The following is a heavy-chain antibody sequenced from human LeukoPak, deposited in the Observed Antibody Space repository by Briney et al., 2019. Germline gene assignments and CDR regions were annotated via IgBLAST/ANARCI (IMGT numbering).Heavy chain of an antibody. V-gene: IGHV4-59*08. CDR3: ARLIWGPNYFDY. CDR2: IYYSGST. Sequence: SETLSLTCTVSGGSISGYYWSWIRQPPGKGLEWIGYIYYSGSTKYNPSLKTRVTISVDTSKNQFSLKLSSVTAADTAVYYCARLIWGPNYFDYWGQGTLVTVSS. CDR1: GGSISGYY. D-gene: IGHD3-16*01. J-gene: IGHJ4*02.